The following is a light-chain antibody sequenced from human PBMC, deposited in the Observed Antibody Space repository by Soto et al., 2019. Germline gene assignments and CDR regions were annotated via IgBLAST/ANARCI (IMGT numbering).Light chain of an antibody. V-gene: IGLV1-40*01. CDR1: SSNIGAGYD. CDR3: QWHDNRASVV. CDR2: GNS. J-gene: IGLJ2*01. Sequence: QSVLTQPPSVSGAPGQRVTISCTGSSSNIGAGYDVHWYQQLPGTAPQLLIYGNSKRPSGVPDRFSGSMSGTSTSLAITVLHAEDEADYYCQWHDNRASVVFGGRTKLTVL.